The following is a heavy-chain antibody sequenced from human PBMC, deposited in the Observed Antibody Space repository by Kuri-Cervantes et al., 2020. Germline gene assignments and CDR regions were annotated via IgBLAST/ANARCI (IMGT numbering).Heavy chain of an antibody. J-gene: IGHJ1*01. CDR2: ISSNGGST. CDR1: GFTFSSYA. Sequence: GGSLRLSCAASGFTFSSYAMHWVRQAPGKGLEYVSAISSNGGSTYYADSVKGRFTISRDNSKNTLYLQMNTLRAEDTAVYYCAKDPTVAGTAEYFQQWGQGTLVTVSS. V-gene: IGHV3-64*04. CDR3: AKDPTVAGTAEYFQQ. D-gene: IGHD6-19*01.